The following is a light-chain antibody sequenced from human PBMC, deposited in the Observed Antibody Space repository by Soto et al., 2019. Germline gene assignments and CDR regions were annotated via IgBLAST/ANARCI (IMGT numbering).Light chain of an antibody. Sequence: EVVVTHSPATLSVSPWERATLSCRASQSVSSNLAWYQQKPGQAPRLLIYGASTRATGIPARFSGSGSGTEFTLTINGLQSEDFAVYYCQTYDSWPLFGQGTRLEIK. CDR2: GAS. CDR3: QTYDSWPL. CDR1: QSVSSN. J-gene: IGKJ5*01. V-gene: IGKV3-15*01.